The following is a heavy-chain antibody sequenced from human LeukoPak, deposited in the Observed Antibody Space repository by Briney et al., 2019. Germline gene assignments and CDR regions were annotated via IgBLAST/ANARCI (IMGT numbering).Heavy chain of an antibody. J-gene: IGHJ4*02. CDR2: IWYDGSNK. CDR3: AREVGGSGSYREVAPLDY. V-gene: IGHV3-33*01. D-gene: IGHD1-26*01. CDR1: GFTFSSYG. Sequence: PGGSLRLSCAASGFTFSSYGMHWVRQAPGKGLEWVAVIWYDGSNKYYADSVKGRFTISRDNSKNTLYLQMNSLRAEDTAVCYCAREVGGSGSYREVAPLDYWGQGTLVTVSS.